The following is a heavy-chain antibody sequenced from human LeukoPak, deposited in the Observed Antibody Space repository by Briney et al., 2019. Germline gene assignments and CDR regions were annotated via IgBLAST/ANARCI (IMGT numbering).Heavy chain of an antibody. D-gene: IGHD2-2*01. CDR2: ISYRGSA. Sequence: PSETLSLTCTVSGGSISSGGYYWSWIRQHPGKGLEWIGYISYRGSAYHNPSLRSRVTISVDTSKKQFSLKLSSVTAADTAVYYCARSGCSSTSCYVREPSNCPACWFDPWGQGTLVTVSS. V-gene: IGHV4-31*03. CDR3: ARSGCSSTSCYVREPSNCPACWFDP. J-gene: IGHJ5*02. CDR1: GGSISSGGYY.